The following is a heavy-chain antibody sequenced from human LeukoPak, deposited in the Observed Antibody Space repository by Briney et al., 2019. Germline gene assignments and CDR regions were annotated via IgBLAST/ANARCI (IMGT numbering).Heavy chain of an antibody. CDR2: IYYSGST. J-gene: IGHJ4*02. CDR1: GGSISSYY. Sequence: SETLSLTCTVSGGSISSYYWSWIRQPPGKGLEWIGYIYYSGSTSYNPSLKSGVTISVDTSKNQFSLKLSSVTAADTAVYYCARSEDDFWSTYYFDYWGQGTLVTVPS. CDR3: ARSEDDFWSTYYFDY. V-gene: IGHV4-59*01. D-gene: IGHD3-3*01.